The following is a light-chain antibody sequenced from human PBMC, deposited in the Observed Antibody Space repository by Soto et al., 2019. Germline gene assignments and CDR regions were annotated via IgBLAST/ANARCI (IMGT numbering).Light chain of an antibody. Sequence: DIQMTQSPSSLSAAVGDRITITCRASQGIGNWVAWYQQKSGKAPKSLIYAASNLQSGVPSRFSGTRSGTNFTLTINSLQPEDFASYYCQQYDSVPLTFDGETKVHIK. V-gene: IGKV1D-16*01. CDR1: QGIGNW. J-gene: IGKJ4*01. CDR3: QQYDSVPLT. CDR2: AAS.